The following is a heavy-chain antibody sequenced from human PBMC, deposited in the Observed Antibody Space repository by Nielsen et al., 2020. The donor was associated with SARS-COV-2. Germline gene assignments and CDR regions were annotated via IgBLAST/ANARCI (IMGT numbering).Heavy chain of an antibody. CDR1: GFTVNRNY. V-gene: IGHV3-53*04. D-gene: IGHD2-15*01. Sequence: GGSLRLSCAASGFTVNRNYMSWVRQAPGKGLEWVSLMYAGASTLYADSVKGRFTISRHNAENTVYLQMNSLRTDDTAVYYCARGVELPHQPPAMDVWGQGTTVTVSS. J-gene: IGHJ6*02. CDR2: MYAGAST. CDR3: ARGVELPHQPPAMDV.